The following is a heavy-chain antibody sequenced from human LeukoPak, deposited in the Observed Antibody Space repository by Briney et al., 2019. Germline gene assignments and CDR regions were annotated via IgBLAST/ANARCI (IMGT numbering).Heavy chain of an antibody. V-gene: IGHV4-34*01. CDR3: ARAPEFSFGSIDN. CDR1: GGSISSYY. D-gene: IGHD3-3*01. J-gene: IGHJ4*02. CDR2: IDHSGGT. Sequence: SETLSLTCTVSGGSISSYYWSWIRQPPGKGLEWIGEIDHSGGTNYNPSLKSRVTISVDTSKNQFSLKLSSVTAADTAVYYCARAPEFSFGSIDNWGQGTLVTVSS.